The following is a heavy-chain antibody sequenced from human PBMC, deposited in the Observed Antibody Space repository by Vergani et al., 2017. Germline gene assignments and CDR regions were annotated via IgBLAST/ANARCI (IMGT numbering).Heavy chain of an antibody. D-gene: IGHD3-9*01. CDR2: INPSGGHT. CDR1: GYTFSNYY. CDR3: ARGDYGILTGYRY. J-gene: IGHJ4*02. V-gene: IGHV1-46*03. Sequence: QVQLVQSGAEVKKSGASVKVSCKTSGYTFSNYYMHWVRQALGQGLEWMGIINPSGGHTNYAQKFQGRVTMTRDTSTSTVYMELSSLSSEDTAIYYCARGDYGILTGYRYWGQGTLVTVSA.